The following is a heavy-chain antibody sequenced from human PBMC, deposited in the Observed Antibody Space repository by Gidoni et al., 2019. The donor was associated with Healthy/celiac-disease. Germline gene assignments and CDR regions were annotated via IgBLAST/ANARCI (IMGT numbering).Heavy chain of an antibody. Sequence: QVQLVESGGGVVQPGRSLRLSCAASGFTFSSYAMHWVRQAPGKGLEWVAVISYDGSNKYYADSVKGRFTISRDNSKNTLYLQMNSLRAEDTAVYYCARDGSVSPRGWFDPWGQGTLVTVSS. J-gene: IGHJ5*02. CDR2: ISYDGSNK. D-gene: IGHD3-22*01. CDR3: ARDGSVSPRGWFDP. V-gene: IGHV3-30-3*01. CDR1: GFTFSSYA.